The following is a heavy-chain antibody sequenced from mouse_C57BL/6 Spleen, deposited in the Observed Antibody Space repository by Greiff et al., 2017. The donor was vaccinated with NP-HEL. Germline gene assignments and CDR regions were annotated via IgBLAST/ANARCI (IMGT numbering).Heavy chain of an antibody. CDR1: GFTFSSYA. D-gene: IGHD4-1*01. CDR2: ISSGGDYI. J-gene: IGHJ2*01. V-gene: IGHV5-9-1*02. CDR3: TRGGGLGKDYCDD. Sequence: EVKLVESGEGLVKPGGSLKLSCAASGFTFSSYAMSWVRQTPEKRLEWVAYISSGGDYIYYADTVKGRFTISRDNARNTLYLQMSSLKSEDTAMYYSTRGGGLGKDYCDDWGQGTTLTVSS.